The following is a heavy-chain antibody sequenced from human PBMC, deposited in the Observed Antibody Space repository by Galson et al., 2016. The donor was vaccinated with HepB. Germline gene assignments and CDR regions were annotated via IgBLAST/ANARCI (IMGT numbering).Heavy chain of an antibody. CDR1: GFAFSSHW. CDR3: VRDHSVVPTTAYNWLDP. Sequence: SLRLSCAASGFAFSSHWKHWVRQDLGKGLVWVSRINSDGTISNYADSVKGRFTISRDNAKNTLYLQMNSLRAEDTAVYFCVRDHSVVPTTAYNWLDPWGRGTLVTVSS. CDR2: INSDGTIS. J-gene: IGHJ5*02. D-gene: IGHD4-23*01. V-gene: IGHV3-74*01.